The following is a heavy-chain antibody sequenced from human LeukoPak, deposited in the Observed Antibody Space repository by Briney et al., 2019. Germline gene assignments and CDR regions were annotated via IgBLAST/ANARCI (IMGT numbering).Heavy chain of an antibody. V-gene: IGHV4-34*01. CDR3: ARPDDY. Sequence: MASETLSLTCAVYGGSLSAYYWTWIRQPPGKGLEWIGSIYHSGSTYYNPSLNSRVTMSVDTSKNQFSLRLTSVTAADTAVYYCARPDDYWGQGTLVTASP. CDR2: IYHSGST. J-gene: IGHJ4*02. CDR1: GGSLSAYY.